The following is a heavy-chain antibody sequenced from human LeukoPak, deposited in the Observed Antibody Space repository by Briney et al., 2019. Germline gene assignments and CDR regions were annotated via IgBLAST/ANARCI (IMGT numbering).Heavy chain of an antibody. J-gene: IGHJ4*02. V-gene: IGHV3-21*01. CDR2: ISSSSSYI. Sequence: GGSLRLSCAASGFTFSSYSMNWVRQAPGKGLEWVSSISSSSSYIYYADSVKGRFTISRDNAKNSLYLQMNSLRAEDTAVYYCARGRDTAMGFIWGQGTLVTVSS. CDR1: GFTFSSYS. CDR3: ARGRDTAMGFI. D-gene: IGHD5-18*01.